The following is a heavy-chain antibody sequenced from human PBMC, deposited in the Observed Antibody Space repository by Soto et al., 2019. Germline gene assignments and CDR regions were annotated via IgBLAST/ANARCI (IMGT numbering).Heavy chain of an antibody. V-gene: IGHV1-69*04. CDR2: IIPILGIA. CDR1: GGTFSSYT. D-gene: IGHD3-10*01. Sequence: ASVKVSCKASGGTFSSYTISWVRQAPGQGLEWMGRIIPILGIANYAQKFQGRVTITADKSTSTAYMELSSLRSEDTAVYYCARDLSPTNESMVRGVTNDYWGQGTLVTVSS. CDR3: ARDLSPTNESMVRGVTNDY. J-gene: IGHJ4*02.